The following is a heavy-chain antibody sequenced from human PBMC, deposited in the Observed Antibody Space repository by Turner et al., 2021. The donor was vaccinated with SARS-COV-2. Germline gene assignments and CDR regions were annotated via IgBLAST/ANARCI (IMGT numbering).Heavy chain of an antibody. J-gene: IGHJ4*02. CDR3: ARDYHFDY. CDR2: ISSGSTYI. Sequence: EVQLVESGGGLVKPWGSLRLSCAASGFTFSSFGMNWVRQAPGKGLEWVSSISSGSTYIYYADSVKGRFTISRDNAKNSLYLQMNSLRAEDTAVYYCARDYHFDYWGQGTLVTVSS. CDR1: GFTFSSFG. V-gene: IGHV3-21*01.